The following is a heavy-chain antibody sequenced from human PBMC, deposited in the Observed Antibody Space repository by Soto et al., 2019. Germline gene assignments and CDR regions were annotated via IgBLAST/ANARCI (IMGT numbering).Heavy chain of an antibody. V-gene: IGHV3-30-3*01. J-gene: IGHJ6*02. D-gene: IGHD3-10*01. CDR2: ISYDGSNK. Sequence: SLRLSCAASGFTFSSYAMHWVRQAPGKGLEWVAVISYDGSNKYYADSVKGRFTISRDNSKNTLYLQMNSLRAEDTAVYYCARTSGSDYYGMDVWGQGTTVTVSS. CDR1: GFTFSSYA. CDR3: ARTSGSDYYGMDV.